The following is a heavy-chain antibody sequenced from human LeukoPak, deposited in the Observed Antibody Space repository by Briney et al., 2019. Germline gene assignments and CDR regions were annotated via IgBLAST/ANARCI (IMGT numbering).Heavy chain of an antibody. Sequence: GGSLRLSCAASVFTFSNYEMNWVRQAPRKGLEWVSYINRGGGTAYYVDSVRGRFTISRDNTKNALYLQMNSLRAEDTAVYYCSALWFDPWGQGTLVTVSS. CDR3: SALWFDP. CDR1: VFTFSNYE. J-gene: IGHJ5*02. CDR2: INRGGGTA. V-gene: IGHV3-48*03.